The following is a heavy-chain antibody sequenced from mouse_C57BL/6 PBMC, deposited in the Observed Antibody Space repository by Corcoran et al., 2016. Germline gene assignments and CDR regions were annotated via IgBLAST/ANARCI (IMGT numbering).Heavy chain of an antibody. J-gene: IGHJ3*01. Sequence: EVQLQQSGPELVKPGASVKIPCKASGYRFTDYNMDWVKQSHGKSLEWIGDINANNGGTIYNQKFKGKATLTVDKSSSTAYMELRSLTSEDTAADYCDTGFDYWGQGTIVTVSA. V-gene: IGHV1-18*01. CDR1: GYRFTDYN. CDR2: INANNGGT. CDR3: DTGFDY.